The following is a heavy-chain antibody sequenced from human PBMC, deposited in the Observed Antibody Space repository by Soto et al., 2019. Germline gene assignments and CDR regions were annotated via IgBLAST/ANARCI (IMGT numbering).Heavy chain of an antibody. Sequence: SETLYLTCAVYGGSFSGYYWSWIRQPPGKGLEWIGEINHSGSTNYNPSLKSRVTISVDTSKNQFSLKLSSVTAADTAVYYCARDQVSDIDYYYYGMDVWGQGTTVTVSS. V-gene: IGHV4-34*01. CDR2: INHSGST. D-gene: IGHD2-15*01. CDR3: ARDQVSDIDYYYYGMDV. CDR1: GGSFSGYY. J-gene: IGHJ6*02.